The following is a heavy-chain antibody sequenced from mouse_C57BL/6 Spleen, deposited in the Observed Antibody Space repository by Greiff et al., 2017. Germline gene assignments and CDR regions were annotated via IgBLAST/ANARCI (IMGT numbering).Heavy chain of an antibody. CDR1: GYTFTSYW. CDR3: ARGYYGSSYAWFAY. CDR2: IDPSDSET. V-gene: IGHV1-52*01. D-gene: IGHD1-1*01. Sequence: VKLQQPGAELVRPGSSVKLSCKASGYTFTSYWMHWVKQRPIQGLEWIGNIDPSDSETHYNQKFKDKATLTVDKSSNTAYMQLSSLTSEDSAVYYCARGYYGSSYAWFAYWGQGTLVTVSA. J-gene: IGHJ3*01.